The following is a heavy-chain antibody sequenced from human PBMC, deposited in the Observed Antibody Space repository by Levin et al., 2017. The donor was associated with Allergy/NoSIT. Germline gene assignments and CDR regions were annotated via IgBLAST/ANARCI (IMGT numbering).Heavy chain of an antibody. CDR2: ISYDGSNK. CDR3: ARDAPAADNNWFDP. V-gene: IGHV3-30-3*01. Sequence: LSLTCAASGFTFSSYAMHWVRQAPGKGLEWVAVISYDGSNKYYADSVKGRFTISRDNSKNTLYLQMNSLRAEDTAVYYCARDAPAADNNWFDPWGQGTLVTVSS. D-gene: IGHD6-25*01. CDR1: GFTFSSYA. J-gene: IGHJ5*02.